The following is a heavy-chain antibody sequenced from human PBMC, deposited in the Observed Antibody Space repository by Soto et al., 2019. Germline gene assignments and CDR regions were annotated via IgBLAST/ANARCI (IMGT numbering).Heavy chain of an antibody. CDR1: GFTLSTYW. V-gene: IGHV3-7*01. Sequence: EVQLVESGGGLVQPGGSLRLSCAASGFTLSTYWMNWVRQAPGKGLEWVANVNEDGSKKYYVDSVKGRFTISRDDAKNSLYLQMNSLRAEDRAVYYCARSITAETSYWGQGTLITVSS. D-gene: IGHD5-18*01. CDR2: VNEDGSKK. J-gene: IGHJ4*02. CDR3: ARSITAETSY.